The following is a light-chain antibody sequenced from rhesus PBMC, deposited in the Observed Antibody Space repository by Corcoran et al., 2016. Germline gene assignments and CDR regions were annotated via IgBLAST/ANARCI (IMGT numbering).Light chain of an antibody. Sequence: QAALTQPRSVSGSPGQSVTISFTGTSADIGGYNYVSWYQHHPGTAPKLMIYEVPKRPSGVSDRFSGSKSGNTASLTISGLQPEDDTDYYCSSYAGSNTYIFGPGTRLTVL. V-gene: IGLV2-32*02. CDR2: EVP. CDR3: SSYAGSNTYI. CDR1: SADIGGYNY. J-gene: IGLJ1*01.